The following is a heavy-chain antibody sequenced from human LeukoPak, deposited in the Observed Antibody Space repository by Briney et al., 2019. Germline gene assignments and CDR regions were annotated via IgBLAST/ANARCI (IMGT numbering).Heavy chain of an antibody. D-gene: IGHD3-3*02. CDR2: ISYDGSNK. Sequence: GGSLRLSCAASGFTFSSYAMHWVRQAPGKGLEWVAVISYDGSNKYYADSVKGRFTISRDNSKNTLYLQMNSLRAEDTAVYYCARDHFWGEPGSYWGQGTLVTVSS. CDR1: GFTFSSYA. V-gene: IGHV3-30-3*01. CDR3: ARDHFWGEPGSY. J-gene: IGHJ4*02.